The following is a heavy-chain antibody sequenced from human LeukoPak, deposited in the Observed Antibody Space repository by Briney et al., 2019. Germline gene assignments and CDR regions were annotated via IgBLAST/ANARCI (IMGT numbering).Heavy chain of an antibody. V-gene: IGHV4-59*08. CDR3: ARHDGSRTRWLQLDFDY. CDR2: IYYSGST. Sequence: SETLSLTCTVSGGSISSYYWSWIRQPPGKGLEWIGYIYYSGSTNDDPSLKSRVTISVDTSKSQFSLKLSSVTAADTAVYYCARHDGSRTRWLQLDFDYWGQGTLVTVSS. CDR1: GGSISSYY. J-gene: IGHJ4*02. D-gene: IGHD5-12*01.